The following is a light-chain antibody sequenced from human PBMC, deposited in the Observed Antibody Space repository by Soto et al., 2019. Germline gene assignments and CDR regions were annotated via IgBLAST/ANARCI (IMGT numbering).Light chain of an antibody. V-gene: IGKV3-15*01. CDR1: QSVSSN. J-gene: IGKJ2*01. CDR3: QHYNNRPFT. CDR2: GAS. Sequence: EIVLTQSPGTLSLSPWERATLSCRASQSVSSNLAWYQQKPGQAPTLVIYGASARATGIPARFSGSGSGTEFTLTISSLQSEDFAVYYCQHYNNRPFTFGQGTKVDIK.